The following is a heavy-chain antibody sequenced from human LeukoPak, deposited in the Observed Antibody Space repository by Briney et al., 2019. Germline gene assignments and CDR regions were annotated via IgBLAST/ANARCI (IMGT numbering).Heavy chain of an antibody. CDR2: ISSSSSYI. D-gene: IGHD2-21*02. Sequence: PGGSLRLSCAASGFTFSSYSMNWVRQAPGKGLEWVSSISSSSSYIYYADSVKGRFTISGDNAKNSLYLQMNSLRAEDTAVYYCARVDRDCGGDCYPDRFDPWGQGTLVTVSS. CDR1: GFTFSSYS. J-gene: IGHJ5*02. CDR3: ARVDRDCGGDCYPDRFDP. V-gene: IGHV3-21*01.